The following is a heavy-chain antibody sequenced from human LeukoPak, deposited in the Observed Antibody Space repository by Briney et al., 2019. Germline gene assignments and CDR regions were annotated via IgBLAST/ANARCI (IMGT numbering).Heavy chain of an antibody. D-gene: IGHD4-17*01. Sequence: SETLSLTCNVSGGSISSYYWSWIRQPPGKGLEWIGYIYYSGSTNYNPSLKSRVTISVDTSKNQFSLKLSSVTAADTAVYYCARERTLSTVTTFRRGSSHLYYFDYWGQGTPVTVSS. CDR2: IYYSGST. CDR1: GGSISSYY. J-gene: IGHJ4*02. V-gene: IGHV4-59*01. CDR3: ARERTLSTVTTFRRGSSHLYYFDY.